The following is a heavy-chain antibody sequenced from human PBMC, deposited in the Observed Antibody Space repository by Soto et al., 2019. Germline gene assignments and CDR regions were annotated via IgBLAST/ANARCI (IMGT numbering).Heavy chain of an antibody. Sequence: SVKVSCKASGGTLSSYTISWVRQAPGQGLEWMGRIIPILGIANYARKFQGRVTITADKSTSTAYMELSSLRSEDTAVYYCASLMSSGYYYGMDVWGQGTTVTVSS. J-gene: IGHJ6*02. V-gene: IGHV1-69*02. D-gene: IGHD3-10*01. CDR2: IIPILGIA. CDR1: GGTLSSYT. CDR3: ASLMSSGYYYGMDV.